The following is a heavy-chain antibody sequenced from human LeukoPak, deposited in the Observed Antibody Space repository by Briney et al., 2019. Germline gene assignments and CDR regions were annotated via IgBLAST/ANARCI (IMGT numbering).Heavy chain of an antibody. CDR1: GGSFSGYY. D-gene: IGHD3-16*01. CDR2: INHSGST. V-gene: IGHV4-34*01. Sequence: SETLSLTCAVYGGSFSGYYWSWIRQPPGKGLEWIGEINHSGSTNYNPSLKSRVTISVDTSKNQFSLKMSSVTAADTAVYYCARGYVLDYWGQGTLVTVSS. CDR3: ARGYVLDY. J-gene: IGHJ4*02.